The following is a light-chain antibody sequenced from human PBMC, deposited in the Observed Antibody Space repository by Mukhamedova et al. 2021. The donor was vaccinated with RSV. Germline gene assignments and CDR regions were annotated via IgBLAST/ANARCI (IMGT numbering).Light chain of an antibody. J-gene: IGLJ3*02. CDR3: SSYAGSMV. V-gene: IGLV2-11*03. CDR1: SSDVGDY. Sequence: VTISCTGTSSDVGDYVCWYQQHPGKAPKLMIYDVSRRHSGVPDRFPGSKSGNTASLTISGLQDEDEADYYCSSYAGSMVFGGGT. CDR2: DVS.